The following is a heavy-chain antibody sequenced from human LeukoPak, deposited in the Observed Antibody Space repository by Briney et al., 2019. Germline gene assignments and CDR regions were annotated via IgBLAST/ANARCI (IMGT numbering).Heavy chain of an antibody. CDR3: ARRDINTWAIDY. J-gene: IGHJ4*02. CDR2: INPNSGDT. V-gene: IGHV1-2*02. Sequence: ASVKVSCKASGYMFTGYYIHWVRQTPGQGLEWMGWINPNSGDTDYAQNFQGRVTMTRGTSTGTAYMEVSRLRSDDTAVYYCARRDINTWAIDYWGQGTLVTVSS. D-gene: IGHD2-15*01. CDR1: GYMFTGYY.